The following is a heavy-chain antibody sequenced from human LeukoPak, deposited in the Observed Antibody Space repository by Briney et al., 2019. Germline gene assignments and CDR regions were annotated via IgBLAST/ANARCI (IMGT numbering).Heavy chain of an antibody. V-gene: IGHV3-23*01. CDR1: GFTFKNYA. Sequence: GGSLRLSCAASGFTFKNYAMSWVRQAPGKGLEWVSGISGSGGSTYYADSVKGRFTISRDNSKNTLYLQMNSLRAVDTAVYYCAKGSVSEVVPAVIPYYWGQGTLVTVSS. CDR3: AKGSVSEVVPAVIPYY. CDR2: ISGSGGST. J-gene: IGHJ4*02. D-gene: IGHD2-2*01.